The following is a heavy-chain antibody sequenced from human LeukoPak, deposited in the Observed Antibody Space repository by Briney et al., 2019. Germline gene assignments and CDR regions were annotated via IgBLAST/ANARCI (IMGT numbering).Heavy chain of an antibody. CDR1: GGSISNYY. V-gene: IGHV4-59*01. CDR2: IYYSGST. D-gene: IGHD1-20*01. J-gene: IGHJ4*02. Sequence: PSETLSLTCTVSGGSISNYYWSWIRQPPGKGLEWIGYIYYSGSTNYNPSLKSRVTISVDTSKNQFSLELSSVIAADTAVYYCARAGMYNWNYFDYWGQGTLVTVSS. CDR3: ARAGMYNWNYFDY.